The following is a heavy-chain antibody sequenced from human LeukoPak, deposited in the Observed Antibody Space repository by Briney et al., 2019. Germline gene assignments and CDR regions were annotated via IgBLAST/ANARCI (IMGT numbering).Heavy chain of an antibody. CDR2: ISGSGGST. CDR3: ASRDIVVVQAARYGMEV. J-gene: IGHJ6*04. V-gene: IGHV3-23*01. CDR1: GFTFSSYA. Sequence: GGSLRLSCAASGFTFSSYAMSWVRQAPGKGLEWISAISGSGGSTYYADSVKGRFTISRDNSKNTLYLQMNSLRAEDTAVYYCASRDIVVVQAARYGMEVGGKGTTVTVSS. D-gene: IGHD2-2*01.